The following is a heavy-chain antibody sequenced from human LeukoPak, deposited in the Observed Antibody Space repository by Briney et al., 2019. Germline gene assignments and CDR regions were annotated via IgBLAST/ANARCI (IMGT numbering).Heavy chain of an antibody. CDR3: ARVCFEGNWVYP. Sequence: SETLSLTCTVSGGSISSSSYYWGWIRQPPGKGLEWFGTIYYSGSTYYNPSLKSRVTIYVHTSKNQFSLKLSSVTAADTRVYYCARVCFEGNWVYPSGQGTLVTVSS. CDR2: IYYSGST. CDR1: GGSISSSSYY. J-gene: IGHJ5*02. D-gene: IGHD3-10*02. V-gene: IGHV4-39*01.